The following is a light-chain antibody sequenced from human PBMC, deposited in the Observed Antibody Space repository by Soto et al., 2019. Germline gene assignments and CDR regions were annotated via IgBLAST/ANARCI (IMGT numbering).Light chain of an antibody. Sequence: QSVLTQPPSASGTPGQRVTISCSGSTSNIGRNFVYWYRQLPGTAPKLLIYTNNQRPSGVPDRFSGSKSGTSASLAISGLRSEDEADYYCAAWDDSMSAWVFGGGTKLSVL. V-gene: IGLV1-47*01. CDR1: TSNIGRNF. J-gene: IGLJ3*02. CDR2: TNN. CDR3: AAWDDSMSAWV.